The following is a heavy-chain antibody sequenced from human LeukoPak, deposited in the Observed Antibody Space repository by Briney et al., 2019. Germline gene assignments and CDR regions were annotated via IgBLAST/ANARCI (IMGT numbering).Heavy chain of an antibody. CDR3: AKDLMRDRWFGES. J-gene: IGHJ5*02. D-gene: IGHD3-10*01. CDR1: GFTFSSYA. V-gene: IGHV3-30*04. Sequence: GGSLRLSCAASGFTFSSYAMHWVRQAPGKGLEWVTIISYDGSSKYYADSVKGRFTISRDTSKNTLYLQMNSLRTEDTAVYYCAKDLMRDRWFGESWGQGTLVTVSS. CDR2: ISYDGSSK.